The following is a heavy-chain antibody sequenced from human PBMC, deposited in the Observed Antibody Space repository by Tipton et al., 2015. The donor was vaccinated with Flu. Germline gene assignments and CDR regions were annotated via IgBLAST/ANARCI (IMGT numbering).Heavy chain of an antibody. V-gene: IGHV5-51*03. CDR2: IYPGDSDT. D-gene: IGHD3-10*01. CDR3: ARRWGVDTFDY. J-gene: IGHJ4*02. CDR1: GYSFTTYW. Sequence: VQLVQSGPEVKKPGESLKISCRGSGYSFTTYWIGWVRQMPGKGLEWMGTIYPGDSDTRYSPSFQGQVTISVDTSISTAYLHWSTLKASDTAIYYCARRWGVDTFDYWGQGTLVTVSS.